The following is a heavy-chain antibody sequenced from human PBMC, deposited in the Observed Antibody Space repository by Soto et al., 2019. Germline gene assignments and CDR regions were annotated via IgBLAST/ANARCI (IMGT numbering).Heavy chain of an antibody. CDR1: GYSFTNYW. CDR2: THPGDSDT. Sequence: EVQLVQSGADVKKPGESLKISCKGSGYSFTNYWIGWVRQMPGKGLEWMGITHPGDSDTRYSPSFQGQVTISADKSINTAYLQWSSLRASDTAIYYCARHSGITNAYKGQGSVVIPDYWGQGTLVTVSS. D-gene: IGHD1-26*01. V-gene: IGHV5-51*01. CDR3: ARHSGITNAYKGQGSVVIPDY. J-gene: IGHJ4*02.